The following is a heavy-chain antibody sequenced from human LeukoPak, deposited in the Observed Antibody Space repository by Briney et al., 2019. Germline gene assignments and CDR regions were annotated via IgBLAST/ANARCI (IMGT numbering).Heavy chain of an antibody. D-gene: IGHD4-23*01. CDR1: GYTFTTYG. Sequence: GASVKVSCKASGYTFTTYGISWVRQAPGQGLEWMGWISAYSGSTNYAQNLQGRVTMTTDTSTSTAYMELRSLRSDDTAVYYCARHYGGTFFDYWSQGTLVTVSS. CDR2: ISAYSGST. V-gene: IGHV1-18*01. CDR3: ARHYGGTFFDY. J-gene: IGHJ4*02.